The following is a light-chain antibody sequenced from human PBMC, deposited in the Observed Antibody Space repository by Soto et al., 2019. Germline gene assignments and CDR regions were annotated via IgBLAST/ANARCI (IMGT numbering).Light chain of an antibody. J-gene: IGKJ3*01. CDR2: GAS. Sequence: EIVLTQSPGTLSLSPGERATLSCRASQSVSSSYLAWYQQKPGQAPRLLIYGASSRATGIPDRFSGSGSGPDFTLTISRLEPEDFAVYYCQQYGSAPPEYTFGPGTNVDSK. CDR1: QSVSSSY. V-gene: IGKV3-20*01. CDR3: QQYGSAPPEYT.